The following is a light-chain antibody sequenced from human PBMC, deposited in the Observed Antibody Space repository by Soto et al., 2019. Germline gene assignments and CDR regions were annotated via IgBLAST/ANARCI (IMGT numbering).Light chain of an antibody. V-gene: IGLV2-11*01. CDR3: QSYDSSLSIYV. J-gene: IGLJ1*01. CDR1: SSDVGGYNY. Sequence: QSVLTQPRSVSGSPGQSVAISCAGTSSDVGGYNYVSWYQQHPGKAPKLMIYDVTKRPSGVPDRFSGSKSGNTASLTITGLQAEDEADYYCQSYDSSLSIYVFGSGTKATVL. CDR2: DVT.